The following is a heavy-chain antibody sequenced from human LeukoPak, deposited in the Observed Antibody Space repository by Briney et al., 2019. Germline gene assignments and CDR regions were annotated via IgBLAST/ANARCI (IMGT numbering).Heavy chain of an antibody. CDR3: ARGDGDYYDSSGYYYERYFDY. Sequence: SETLSLTCTVSGGSISSGGYNWSWLPQHPGKGLEWIGYIYYSGSTYYNPSLKSRVTISVDTSKNQFSLKLSSVTAADTAVYYCARGDGDYYDSSGYYYERYFDYWGQGTLVTVSS. D-gene: IGHD3-22*01. CDR2: IYYSGST. J-gene: IGHJ4*02. CDR1: GGSISSGGYN. V-gene: IGHV4-31*03.